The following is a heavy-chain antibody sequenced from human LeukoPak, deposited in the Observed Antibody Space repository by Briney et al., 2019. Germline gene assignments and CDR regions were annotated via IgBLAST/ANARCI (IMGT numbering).Heavy chain of an antibody. Sequence: GGSLRLSCAASGFSFSSYWMSWVRQAPGKGLEWVSSITASGGNTYYADSVKGRFTISRDNSKNTLYLQMNSLRAEDTATYYCAKSDYDILTPVDYWGQGTLVTVSS. CDR3: AKSDYDILTPVDY. V-gene: IGHV3-23*01. CDR2: ITASGGNT. D-gene: IGHD3-9*01. J-gene: IGHJ4*02. CDR1: GFSFSSYW.